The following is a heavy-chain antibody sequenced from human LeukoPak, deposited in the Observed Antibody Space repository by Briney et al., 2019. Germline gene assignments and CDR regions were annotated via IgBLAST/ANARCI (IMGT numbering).Heavy chain of an antibody. V-gene: IGHV1-8*02. CDR2: MNPNSGNT. Sequence: ASVKVSCKASGGTFSSYAISWVRQAPGQGLEWMGWMNPNSGNTGYAQKFQGRVTMTRNTSISTAYMELSSLRSEDTAVYYCASRLAGYGTTVLVVDYAFDIWGQGTMVTVSS. J-gene: IGHJ3*02. CDR3: ASRLAGYGTTVLVVDYAFDI. CDR1: GGTFSSYA. D-gene: IGHD5-18*01.